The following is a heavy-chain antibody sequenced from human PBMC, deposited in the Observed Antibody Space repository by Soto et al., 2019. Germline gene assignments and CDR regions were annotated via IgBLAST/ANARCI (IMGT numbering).Heavy chain of an antibody. V-gene: IGHV1-69*01. D-gene: IGHD4-17*01. CDR1: ADTFNSYS. J-gene: IGHJ5*02. Sequence: QVQLVQSGAEVKKPGSSVKVSCKASADTFNSYSLSWLRQAPGQRLEWMGGITPVFGTADYAQSFEDRLTITADDSTSTVYMELSSLRSDDTAVYYCARSLEGTTVTNWFDPWGQGARVTVSS. CDR3: ARSLEGTTVTNWFDP. CDR2: ITPVFGTA.